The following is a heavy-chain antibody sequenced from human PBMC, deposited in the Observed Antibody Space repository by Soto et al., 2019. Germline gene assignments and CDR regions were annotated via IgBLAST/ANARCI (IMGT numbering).Heavy chain of an antibody. D-gene: IGHD6-6*01. CDR1: GFTFSSYW. J-gene: IGHJ4*02. Sequence: PXGSLILSCAASGFTFSSYWMHWVRQAPGRGLVWVSRISSDGSSTTYADSVKGRFTISRDNAKNTLYLQMNSLRAEDTAVYYCARAWYSSSSVDYWGQGTLVTVSS. CDR3: ARAWYSSSSVDY. CDR2: ISSDGSST. V-gene: IGHV3-74*01.